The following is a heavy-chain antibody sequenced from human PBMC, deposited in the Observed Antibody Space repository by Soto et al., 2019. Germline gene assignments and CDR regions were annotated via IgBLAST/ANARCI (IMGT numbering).Heavy chain of an antibody. J-gene: IGHJ4*02. V-gene: IGHV3-30-3*01. D-gene: IGHD3-10*01. CDR2: ISYDGSNE. CDR1: GGRFNRYA. CDR3: ARERVDAAEFYY. Sequence: GGSLRLSCAASGGRFNRYAMDWVRQAPGKGLEWVAVISYDGSNENYADSVKGRFTISRDNSKNTVYLQMNSLRTEDTAVYYCARERVDAAEFYYWGQGALVTVSS.